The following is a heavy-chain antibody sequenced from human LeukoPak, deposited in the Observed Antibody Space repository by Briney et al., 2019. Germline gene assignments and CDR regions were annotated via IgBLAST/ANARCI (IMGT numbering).Heavy chain of an antibody. CDR2: IYYSGST. Sequence: SETLSLTCTVSGGSISSGDYYWSWIRQPPGKGLEWIGYIYYSGSTYYNPSLKSRVTVSLDTSKNQFSLRLTSVTAADTAVYYCARAIASSGSRLFDYWGQGTLVTVSS. CDR1: GGSISSGDYY. J-gene: IGHJ4*02. CDR3: ARAIASSGSRLFDY. D-gene: IGHD3-10*01. V-gene: IGHV4-30-4*01.